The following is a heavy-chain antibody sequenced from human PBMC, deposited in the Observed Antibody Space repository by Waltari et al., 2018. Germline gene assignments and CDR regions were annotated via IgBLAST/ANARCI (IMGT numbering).Heavy chain of an antibody. CDR2: ISSSSSYI. CDR3: AREGRDGYNRGDY. CDR1: GFHFSSHS. Sequence: EVQLVESRGGLVKPGGSLRPSCAASGFHFSSHSMNWVRQAPGKGLEWVSSISSSSSYIYYADSVKGRFTISRDNAKNSLYLQMNSLRAEDTAVYYCAREGRDGYNRGDYWGREPWSPSPQ. D-gene: IGHD5-12*01. V-gene: IGHV3-21*01. J-gene: IGHJ4*02.